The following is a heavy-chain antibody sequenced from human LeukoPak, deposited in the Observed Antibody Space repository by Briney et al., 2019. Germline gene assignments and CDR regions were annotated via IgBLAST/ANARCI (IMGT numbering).Heavy chain of an antibody. Sequence: SGGSLRLSCAASGFTFSSYSMNWVRQAPGKGLEWVSSISSSSSYIYYADSVKGRFTISRDNAKNSLYLQMNSLKTEDTAVYYCTTGVFPWGIVGATRSFDYWGQGTLVTVSS. D-gene: IGHD1-26*01. CDR3: TTGVFPWGIVGATRSFDY. V-gene: IGHV3-21*03. J-gene: IGHJ4*02. CDR1: GFTFSSYS. CDR2: ISSSSSYI.